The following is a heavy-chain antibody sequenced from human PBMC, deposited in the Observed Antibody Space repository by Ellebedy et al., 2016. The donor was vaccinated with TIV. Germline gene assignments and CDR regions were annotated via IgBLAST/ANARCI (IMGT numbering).Heavy chain of an antibody. Sequence: GGSLRLXXAASAFTFSTFSMSWVRQAPGKGLEWVSAITGIGTSTYYADSVKGRFTISRDNSKNSMYLQMDSLRAEDTAVYYCARPRRDYVDAFDIWGQGTMVTVSS. CDR2: ITGIGTST. J-gene: IGHJ3*02. V-gene: IGHV3-23*01. CDR1: AFTFSTFS. D-gene: IGHD3-10*02. CDR3: ARPRRDYVDAFDI.